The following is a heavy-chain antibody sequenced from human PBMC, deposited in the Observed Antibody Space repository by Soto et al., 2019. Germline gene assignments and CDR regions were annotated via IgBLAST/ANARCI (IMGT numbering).Heavy chain of an antibody. CDR1: CGSISSSSYY. J-gene: IGHJ6*02. V-gene: IGHV4-39*01. Sequence: SETLSLTCTVSCGSISSSSYYWGWIRQPPGKGLEWIGSIYYSGSTYYNPSLKSRVTISVDTSKNQFSLKLSSVTAADTAVYYCARGSVGGSSSWSHYYYYGMDVWGQGTTVSVSS. D-gene: IGHD6-13*01. CDR2: IYYSGST. CDR3: ARGSVGGSSSWSHYYYYGMDV.